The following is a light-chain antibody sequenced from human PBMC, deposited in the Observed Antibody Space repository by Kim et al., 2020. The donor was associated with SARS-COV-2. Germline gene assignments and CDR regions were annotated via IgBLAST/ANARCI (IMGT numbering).Light chain of an antibody. J-gene: IGKJ1*01. CDR2: GAS. Sequence: EIVLTQSPGTLSLSPGERAALSCRASQSVSDNYLAWYQQRPGQAPRLLIYGASTRATGIPDRFSGSGSGTDFTLTISRLEPEDFAVYYCQQYTITSRTFGQGTKVEI. CDR3: QQYTITSRT. V-gene: IGKV3-20*01. CDR1: QSVSDNY.